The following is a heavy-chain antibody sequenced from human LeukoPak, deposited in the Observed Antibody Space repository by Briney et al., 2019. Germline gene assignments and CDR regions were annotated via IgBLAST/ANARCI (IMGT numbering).Heavy chain of an antibody. D-gene: IGHD5-12*01. J-gene: IGHJ4*02. CDR2: TSASGSGP. CDR3: AKTTGGNAYDYIHY. CDR1: GFTFSNYG. V-gene: IGHV3-23*01. Sequence: GGSLRLSCAASGFTFSNYGMNWVRQAPGKGLEGVSATSASGSGPNYSDSVKGRFTISRDNSKNTLYLQMNSLRAEDTAVYYCAKTTGGNAYDYIHYWGQGTLVTVSS.